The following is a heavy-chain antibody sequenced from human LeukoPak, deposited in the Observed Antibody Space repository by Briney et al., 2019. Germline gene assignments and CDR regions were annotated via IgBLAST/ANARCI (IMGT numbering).Heavy chain of an antibody. J-gene: IGHJ4*02. CDR1: GFTFSTYW. V-gene: IGHV3-74*01. CDR3: VKGMDIAMVSAFDY. D-gene: IGHD5-18*01. CDR2: TNSDGSRT. Sequence: GGSLRLSCAASGFTFSTYWMHWVRQAPGKGLVWVSRTNSDGSRTDYADSVKGRFTISRDNAENTLYLQMNSLRAEDTAVYYCVKGMDIAMVSAFDYWGQGTLVTVSS.